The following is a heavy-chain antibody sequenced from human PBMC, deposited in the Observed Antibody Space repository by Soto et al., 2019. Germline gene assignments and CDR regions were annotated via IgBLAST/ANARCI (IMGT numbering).Heavy chain of an antibody. CDR2: INHSGST. CDR1: GGSFSDYY. CDR3: ARRCSGSSCYTSGAFDI. V-gene: IGHV4-34*01. D-gene: IGHD2-15*01. J-gene: IGHJ3*02. Sequence: ETLSLTCAVFGGSFSDYYWSWIRQPSGKGLEWIGEINHSGSTNYNPSLKSRATISIDTSKNQFSLKLNSVTAADTAVYYCARRCSGSSCYTSGAFDIWGQGTMVTVSS.